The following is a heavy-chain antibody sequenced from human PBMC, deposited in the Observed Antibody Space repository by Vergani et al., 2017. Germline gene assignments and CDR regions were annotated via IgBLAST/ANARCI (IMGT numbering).Heavy chain of an antibody. D-gene: IGHD3-9*01. V-gene: IGHV1-46*03. Sequence: QVQVVQSGAEVKKSGASVKVFCKTSGYTFSNYYMHWVRQAPGQGLEWMGIINPSGGHTNYAQKFQGRVTMTRDTYTSTVYMELSSLRSEDTAIYYCARGDYGILAGFRYWGQGTLVTVSA. CDR1: GYTFSNYY. J-gene: IGHJ4*02. CDR2: INPSGGHT. CDR3: ARGDYGILAGFRY.